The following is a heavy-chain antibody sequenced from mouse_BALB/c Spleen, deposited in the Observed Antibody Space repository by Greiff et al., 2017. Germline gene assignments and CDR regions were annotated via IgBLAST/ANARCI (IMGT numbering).Heavy chain of an antibody. Sequence: EVKLVESGGGLVQPGGSLRLSCATSGFTFTDYYMSWVRQPPGKALEWLGFIRNKANGYTTEYSASVKGRFTISRDNSQSILYLQMNTLRAEDSATYYCARGAYYAYAMDYWGQGTSVTVSS. D-gene: IGHD2-10*01. CDR1: GFTFTDYY. V-gene: IGHV7-3*02. J-gene: IGHJ4*01. CDR2: IRNKANGYTT. CDR3: ARGAYYAYAMDY.